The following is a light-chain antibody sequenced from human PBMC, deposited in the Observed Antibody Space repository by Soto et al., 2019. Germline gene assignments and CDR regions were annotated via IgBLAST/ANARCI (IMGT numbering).Light chain of an antibody. CDR3: QQYSNWPLT. CDR1: QSFSSN. J-gene: IGKJ3*01. V-gene: IGKV3-15*01. Sequence: EIVMTQSPATLSVSPGERATLSCRASQSFSSNLAWYQQKPGQAPRLLIYGASTRATGIPARFSGSGSGTEFTLIISSLQSEDFAVYYCQQYSNWPLTFGPGTKVDIK. CDR2: GAS.